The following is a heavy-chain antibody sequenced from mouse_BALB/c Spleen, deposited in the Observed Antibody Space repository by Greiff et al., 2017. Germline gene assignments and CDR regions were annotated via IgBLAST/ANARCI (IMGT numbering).Heavy chain of an antibody. CDR1: GYSFTGYY. J-gene: IGHJ4*01. D-gene: IGHD2-10*02. CDR2: INPYNGAT. Sequence: VQLQQSGPELVKPGASVKISCKASGYSFTGYYMHWVKQSHVKSLEWIGRINPYNGATSYNQNFKDKASLTVDKSSSTAYMELHSLTSEDSAVYYCARQRYGNYNYAMDYWGQGTSVTVSS. V-gene: IGHV1-26*01. CDR3: ARQRYGNYNYAMDY.